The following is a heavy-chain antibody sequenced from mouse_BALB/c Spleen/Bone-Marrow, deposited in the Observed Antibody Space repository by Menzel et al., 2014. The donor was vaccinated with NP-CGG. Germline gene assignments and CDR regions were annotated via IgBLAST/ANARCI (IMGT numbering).Heavy chain of an antibody. V-gene: IGHV5-12-1*01. J-gene: IGHJ4*01. CDR1: GFAFSNYD. Sequence: EVQLVESGGGLVKPGGSLKLSCAASGFAFSNYDMSWVRQTPEKRLEWVAYISSGGGSTYYLDTVKGRFTISRDNAKNTLYLQMSSLRSEDTALYYCARRSDLRASMDYWGQGTSVTVSS. CDR3: ARRSDLRASMDY. D-gene: IGHD3-1*01. CDR2: ISSGGGST.